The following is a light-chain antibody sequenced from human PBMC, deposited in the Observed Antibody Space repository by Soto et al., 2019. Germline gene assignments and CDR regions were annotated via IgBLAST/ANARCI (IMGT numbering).Light chain of an antibody. V-gene: IGLV1-44*01. CDR2: NHN. Sequence: QPVLTQPPSASGTPGQRVTISCSGGSSISGSTVNWYQQLPGTAPKLLIYNHNQRPSGVPDRFSASKSGTSASLAISGLQSDDEADYFCAAWDDTLNGLLFGGGTKVTVL. J-gene: IGLJ3*02. CDR1: SSISGST. CDR3: AAWDDTLNGLL.